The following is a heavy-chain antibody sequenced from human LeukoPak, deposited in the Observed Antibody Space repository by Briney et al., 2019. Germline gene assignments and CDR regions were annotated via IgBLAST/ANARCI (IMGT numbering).Heavy chain of an antibody. CDR3: AKDPWGSGYAYYFDY. CDR1: GFTFSSYG. J-gene: IGHJ4*02. V-gene: IGHV3-30*18. D-gene: IGHD5-12*01. CDR2: ISYDGSNK. Sequence: GGSLRLSCAASGFTFSSYGMHWVRQAPGKGVEGVAVISYDGSNKYYADSVKGRFTISRDNSKNTLYLQMNSLRAEDTAVYYCAKDPWGSGYAYYFDYWGQGTLVTVSS.